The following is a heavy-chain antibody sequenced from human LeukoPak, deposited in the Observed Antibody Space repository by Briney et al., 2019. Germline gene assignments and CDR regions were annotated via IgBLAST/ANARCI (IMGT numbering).Heavy chain of an antibody. CDR3: ARVGDGYNSFGFDY. D-gene: IGHD5-24*01. CDR1: GFTFSSYA. V-gene: IGHV3-66*02. Sequence: GGSLRLSCAASGFTFSSYAMSWVRQAPGKGLEWVSVIYSGGSTYYADSVKGRFTISRDNSKNTLYLQMNSLRAEDTAVYYCARVGDGYNSFGFDYWGQGTLVTVSS. J-gene: IGHJ4*02. CDR2: IYSGGST.